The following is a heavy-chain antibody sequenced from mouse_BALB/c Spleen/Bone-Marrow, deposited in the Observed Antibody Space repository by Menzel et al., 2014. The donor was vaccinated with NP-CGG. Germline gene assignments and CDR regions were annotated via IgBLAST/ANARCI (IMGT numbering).Heavy chain of an antibody. Sequence: EVHLVESGPELVKPGASVKISCKASGYSFTGYFMNWVMQSHGKSLGWIGRINPYNGDTFYNQKFKGKATLTVDKSSSTAHMELRSLASEDSAVYYCARGGNYQAWFAYWGQGTLVTVSA. J-gene: IGHJ3*01. D-gene: IGHD2-1*01. CDR3: ARGGNYQAWFAY. V-gene: IGHV1-20*02. CDR1: GYSFTGYF. CDR2: INPYNGDT.